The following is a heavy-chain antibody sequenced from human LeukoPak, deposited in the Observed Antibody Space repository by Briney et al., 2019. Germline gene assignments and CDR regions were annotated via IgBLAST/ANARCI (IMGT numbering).Heavy chain of an antibody. CDR2: IYYSGSA. CDR3: ARDPHSGYGSDY. CDR1: GDSISSAGYY. Sequence: PSQTLSLTCTVSGDSISSAGYYWSWIRQHPGKGLEWIGYIYYSGSAYYNPSLKSRVTISLDTSKNQFSLKVNSVTAADTAVYYCARDPHSGYGSDYWGQGTLVTASS. J-gene: IGHJ4*02. V-gene: IGHV4-31*03. D-gene: IGHD5-12*01.